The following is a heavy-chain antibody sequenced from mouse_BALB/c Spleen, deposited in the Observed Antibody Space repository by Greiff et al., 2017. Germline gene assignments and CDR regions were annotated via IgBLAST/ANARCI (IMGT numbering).Heavy chain of an antibody. CDR3: ARGDDGYYPYYAMDY. D-gene: IGHD2-3*01. Sequence: EVKLVESGPGLVKPSQSLSLTCSVTGYSITSGYYWNWIRQFPGNKLEWMGYISYDGSNNYNPSLKNRISITRDTSKNQFFLKLNSVTTEDTATYYCARGDDGYYPYYAMDYWGQGTSVTVSS. CDR2: ISYDGSN. J-gene: IGHJ4*01. V-gene: IGHV3-6*02. CDR1: GYSITSGYY.